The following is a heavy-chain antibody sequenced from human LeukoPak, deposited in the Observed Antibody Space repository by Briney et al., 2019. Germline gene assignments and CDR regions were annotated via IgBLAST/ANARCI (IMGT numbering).Heavy chain of an antibody. D-gene: IGHD4-17*01. CDR3: AKDLYYGDYPEQVGTLFDY. CDR2: IYENGGTT. CDR1: GSTFRSHA. J-gene: IGHJ4*02. Sequence: GGSLRLSCVGSGSTFRSHAMSWVRQAPEKGLEFVSGIYENGGTTYYADSVKGRFSISRDNSKNTLYLQMNSLRAEDTAVYYCAKDLYYGDYPEQVGTLFDYWGQGTLVTVSS. V-gene: IGHV3-23*01.